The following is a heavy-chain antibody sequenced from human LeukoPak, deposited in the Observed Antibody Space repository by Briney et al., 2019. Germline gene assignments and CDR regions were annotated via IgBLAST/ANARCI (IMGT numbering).Heavy chain of an antibody. CDR3: ARQSTRGVLRFLV. V-gene: IGHV5-51*01. J-gene: IGHJ6*02. Sequence: GESLKICCKGSGYSFTNYWIGWVRQMPGKGLEWMGIIYPGDSDTRYSPSFQGQVTISADKSISTAYLQWSSLQASDTATYYCARQSTRGVLRFLVGGQGTTVIVSS. CDR2: IYPGDSDT. CDR1: GYSFTNYW. D-gene: IGHD3-3*01.